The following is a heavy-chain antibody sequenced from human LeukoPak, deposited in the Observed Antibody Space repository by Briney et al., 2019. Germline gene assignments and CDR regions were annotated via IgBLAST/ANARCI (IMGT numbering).Heavy chain of an antibody. Sequence: PGGSLRLSCAASGFTFSSYGMHWVRQAPGKGLEWVAVIWYDGSNNYYADSVKGRFTISRDNSKNTLYLQMNSLRAEDTAVYYCARDNKDIVVGHDAFDIWGQGTMVTVSS. J-gene: IGHJ3*02. CDR2: IWYDGSNN. V-gene: IGHV3-33*01. CDR1: GFTFSSYG. D-gene: IGHD2-2*01. CDR3: ARDNKDIVVGHDAFDI.